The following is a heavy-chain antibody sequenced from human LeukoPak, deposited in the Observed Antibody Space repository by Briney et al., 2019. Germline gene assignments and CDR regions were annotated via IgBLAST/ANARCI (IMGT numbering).Heavy chain of an antibody. Sequence: GGSLRLSCTASGFTFGDYAMSWVRQAPGKGLEWVGFIRSKAYGGTTEYAASVKGRFTISRDDSKSIAYLQMNSLKTEDTAVYYCTRASGYSSSWYNYYYYYYMDVWSKGTTVTVSS. CDR1: GFTFGDYA. V-gene: IGHV3-49*04. J-gene: IGHJ6*03. CDR2: IRSKAYGGTT. CDR3: TRASGYSSSWYNYYYYYYMDV. D-gene: IGHD6-13*01.